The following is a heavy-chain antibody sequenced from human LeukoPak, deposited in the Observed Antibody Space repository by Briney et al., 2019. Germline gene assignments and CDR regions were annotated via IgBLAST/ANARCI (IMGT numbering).Heavy chain of an antibody. Sequence: PGGSLRLSCVASGFTFSSYSMNWVRQAPVKGLEWVSTISSSSSHIYYGDSVKGRFIISRDNAKNSLYLHMNSLRAEDTAVYYCARDRGPNWWEVYAFDNWGQGTLVTVSS. CDR1: GFTFSSYS. J-gene: IGHJ4*02. V-gene: IGHV3-21*01. CDR2: ISSSSSHI. CDR3: ARDRGPNWWEVYAFDN. D-gene: IGHD3-10*01.